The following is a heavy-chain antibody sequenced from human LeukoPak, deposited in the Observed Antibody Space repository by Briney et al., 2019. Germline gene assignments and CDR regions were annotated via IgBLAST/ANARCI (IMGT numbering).Heavy chain of an antibody. V-gene: IGHV3-7*01. D-gene: IGHD5-24*01. Sequence: PGGSLRLSCAASGFTFSSYWMSWVRQAPGKGLEWVANIKQDGSERYYVDSVKGRFTISRDSSKNTLYLQIHSLRVEDTAVYYCARAIRDASVSLRFDYWGQGTLVTVSS. CDR3: ARAIRDASVSLRFDY. CDR2: IKQDGSER. J-gene: IGHJ4*02. CDR1: GFTFSSYW.